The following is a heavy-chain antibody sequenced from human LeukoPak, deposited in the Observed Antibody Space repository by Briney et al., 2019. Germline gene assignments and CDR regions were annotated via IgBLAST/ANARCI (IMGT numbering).Heavy chain of an antibody. CDR2: IYTSGST. D-gene: IGHD4-23*01. CDR1: GGSISSYY. J-gene: IGHJ3*02. V-gene: IGHV4-4*07. CDR3: ARVRTSLRWRDAFDI. Sequence: SETLSLTCTVSGGSISSYYWSWIRQPAGKGLEWIGRIYTSGSTNYNPSLKSRVTMSVDTSKNQFSLKLSSVTAADTAVYYCARVRTSLRWRDAFDIWGQGTMVTVSS.